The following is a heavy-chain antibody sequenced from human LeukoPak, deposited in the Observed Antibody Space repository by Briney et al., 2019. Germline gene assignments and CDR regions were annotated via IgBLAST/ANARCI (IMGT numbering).Heavy chain of an antibody. CDR3: ARDTLGEGEDANYAVYYFDY. CDR2: IKQDGNEK. J-gene: IGHJ4*02. D-gene: IGHD4/OR15-4a*01. CDR1: GFTFRTYW. Sequence: GGTLRLSCAASGFTFRTYWMSWVRQAPGKGLEWVANIKQDGNEKYYVDSVKGRFTISRDNAKNSLDLQMNSLRAEDTAVYYCARDTLGEGEDANYAVYYFDYWGQGTPVTVSS. V-gene: IGHV3-7*01.